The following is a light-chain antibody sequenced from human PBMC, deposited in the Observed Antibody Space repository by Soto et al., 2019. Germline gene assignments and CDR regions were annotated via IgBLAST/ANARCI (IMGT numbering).Light chain of an antibody. CDR2: SNE. Sequence: QSVLTQPPSASGTPGQRVTISCSGSSSNIGSNPVNWYQQLPGTAPKLLMFSNERRPSGVPDRVSGSKSGTSASLAISGLQSEDEADYYCAAWDDSLNGPVFGGGTNLTVL. J-gene: IGLJ2*01. CDR3: AAWDDSLNGPV. V-gene: IGLV1-44*01. CDR1: SSNIGSNP.